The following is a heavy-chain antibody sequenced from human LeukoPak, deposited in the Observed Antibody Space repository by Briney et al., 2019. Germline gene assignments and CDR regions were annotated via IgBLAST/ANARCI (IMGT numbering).Heavy chain of an antibody. V-gene: IGHV1-18*01. J-gene: IGHJ5*02. CDR2: ISAYNGNT. D-gene: IGHD3-10*01. Sequence: RRASVKVSCKASGYTFTSYGISWVRQAPGQGLEWMGGISAYNGNTNYAQKLQGRVTMTTDTSTSTAYMELRSLRSDDTAVYYCARDRGVLLWFGESSRNWFDPWGQGTLVTVSS. CDR1: GYTFTSYG. CDR3: ARDRGVLLWFGESSRNWFDP.